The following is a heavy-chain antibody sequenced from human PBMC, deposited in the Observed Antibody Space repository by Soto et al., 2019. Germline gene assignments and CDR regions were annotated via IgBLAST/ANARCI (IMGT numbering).Heavy chain of an antibody. CDR2: ISAYNGNT. CDR1: GYTFTSYG. Sequence: ASVKVSFKASGYTFTSYGISWVRQAPGQGLEWMGWISAYNGNTNYAQKLQGRVTMTTDTSTSTAYMELRSLRSDNTAVYYCARVKWLVLNYYYGMDVWGQGTTVTVSS. D-gene: IGHD6-19*01. J-gene: IGHJ6*02. V-gene: IGHV1-18*01. CDR3: ARVKWLVLNYYYGMDV.